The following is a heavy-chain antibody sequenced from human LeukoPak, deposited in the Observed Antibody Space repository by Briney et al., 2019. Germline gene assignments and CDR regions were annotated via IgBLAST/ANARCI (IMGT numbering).Heavy chain of an antibody. V-gene: IGHV4-39*01. J-gene: IGHJ4*02. Sequence: SETLSLTYTVSGGSISSSSYYWGWIRQPPGKGLEWIGSIYYSGSTYYNPSLKSRVTISVDTSKNQFSLKLSSVTAADTAVYYCARPGIAAAAPFDYWGKGTLVTVSS. CDR2: IYYSGST. CDR3: ARPGIAAAAPFDY. D-gene: IGHD6-13*01. CDR1: GGSISSSSYY.